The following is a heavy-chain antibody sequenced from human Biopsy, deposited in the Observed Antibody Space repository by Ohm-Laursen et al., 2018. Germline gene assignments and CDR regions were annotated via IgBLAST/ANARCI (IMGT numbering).Heavy chain of an antibody. J-gene: IGHJ4*02. Sequence: ESSVKVSCKASGYIFTGYYMHWVRQAPGQGLEWMVWLNTNSGDTEYAENFQGRVTMTRDTSISTAYMELSRLRSDDTAVYYCARLTRSTPTTGVWGQGTLVTVSS. D-gene: IGHD2-8*01. CDR3: ARLTRSTPTTGV. CDR2: LNTNSGDT. V-gene: IGHV1-2*02. CDR1: GYIFTGYY.